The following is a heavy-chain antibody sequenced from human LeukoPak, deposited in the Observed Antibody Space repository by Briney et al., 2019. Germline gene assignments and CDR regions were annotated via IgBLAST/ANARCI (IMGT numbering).Heavy chain of an antibody. J-gene: IGHJ4*02. D-gene: IGHD2-2*01. V-gene: IGHV3-73*01. CDR3: TRGYCSSTSCFSLDY. CDR1: GFTFSGSA. CDR2: IRSKPNNYAT. Sequence: GGALRLSCAASGFTFSGSAMHWVRQAPGKGLEWVGRIRSKPNNYATTYAASVEGRFTISRDDSKNTAYLQMNSLKTDDTALYYCTRGYCSSTSCFSLDYWGQGTLVTVSS.